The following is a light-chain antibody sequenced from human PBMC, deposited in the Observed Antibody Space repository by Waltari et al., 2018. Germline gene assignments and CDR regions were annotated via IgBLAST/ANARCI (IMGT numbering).Light chain of an antibody. CDR1: RSDVVGYHY. CDR3: CSHAGSGTFWV. Sequence: QSVLTQPASLSGSPGQSITISCTGTRSDVVGYHYVSWYQRHPGKAPKVMIFDGSKRPSGVSDRFSGSKSGNTASLTISGLQAEDEADYYCCSHAGSGTFWVFGGGTKLTVL. J-gene: IGLJ2*01. CDR2: DGS. V-gene: IGLV2-23*03.